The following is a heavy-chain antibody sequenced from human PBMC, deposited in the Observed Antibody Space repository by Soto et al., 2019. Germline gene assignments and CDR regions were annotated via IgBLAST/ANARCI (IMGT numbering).Heavy chain of an antibody. V-gene: IGHV1-46*01. CDR1: GYTFTSYY. J-gene: IGHJ5*02. D-gene: IGHD1-26*01. CDR3: ARDLVGATFDP. Sequence: ASVKVSCKASGYTFTSYYMHWVRQAPGQGLEWMGIINPSGGSTSYAQKFQGRVTMTTDTSTSTAYMELRSLRSDDTAVYYCARDLVGATFDPWGQGTLVTVSS. CDR2: INPSGGST.